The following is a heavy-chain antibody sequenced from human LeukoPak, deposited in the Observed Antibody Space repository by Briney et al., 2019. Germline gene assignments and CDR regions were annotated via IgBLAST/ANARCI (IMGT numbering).Heavy chain of an antibody. CDR1: GFTFSSYS. J-gene: IGHJ5*02. D-gene: IGHD1-26*01. CDR3: ARAQPRGELLA. V-gene: IGHV3-21*01. CDR2: ISSSSSYI. Sequence: GGSLRLSCAASGFTFSSYSMNWVRQAPGKGLEWVSSISSSSSYIYYADSVKGRFTISGDNAKNSLYLQMNSLRAEDTAVYYCARAQPRGELLAWGQGTLVTVSS.